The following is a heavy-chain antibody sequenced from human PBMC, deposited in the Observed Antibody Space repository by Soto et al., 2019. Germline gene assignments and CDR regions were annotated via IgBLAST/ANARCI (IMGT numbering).Heavy chain of an antibody. J-gene: IGHJ3*02. D-gene: IGHD6-25*01. Sequence: QVQLQETGPGLVKPSGTLSLTCAVSSGSIRSSNWWNWVRQPPGKELEWIGEIYHSGLIKYNPSLKSRVTISVDKSKNQFSLKLSSVTAADTAVYYCARERLTGGGAFDIWGQGTKVTVSS. V-gene: IGHV4-4*02. CDR3: ARERLTGGGAFDI. CDR2: IYHSGLI. CDR1: SGSIRSSNW.